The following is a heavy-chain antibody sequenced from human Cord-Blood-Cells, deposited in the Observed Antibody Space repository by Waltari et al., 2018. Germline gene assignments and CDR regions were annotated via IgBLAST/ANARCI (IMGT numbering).Heavy chain of an antibody. CDR1: GYPLTEFS. D-gene: IGHD6-19*01. J-gene: IGHJ5*02. CDR3: ATFSPFVLLSSGWYWFDP. Sequence: QVQLVQSGAEVKKPGASVKVSCKVSGYPLTEFSMHWVRQARGKGLEWMGCYDPEDGETIYAQKFQGRVTMAEDTSTDTAYMELSSLGYEDTAVYYCATFSPFVLLSSGWYWFDPWGQGALVTVSS. CDR2: YDPEDGET. V-gene: IGHV1-24*01.